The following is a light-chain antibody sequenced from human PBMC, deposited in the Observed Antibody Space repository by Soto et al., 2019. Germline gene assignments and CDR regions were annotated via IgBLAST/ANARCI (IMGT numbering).Light chain of an antibody. Sequence: QSVLTQSPSASGTPGQRVTISCSGSSSNIGRNTVNWYQQVPGTAPKLLIYSNDQRPSGVPDRFSGSKSGTSASLAISGLQSEDEADYYCAAWDDSLNGPFVFGIGTKLTVL. J-gene: IGLJ1*01. CDR3: AAWDDSLNGPFV. CDR1: SSNIGRNT. V-gene: IGLV1-44*01. CDR2: SND.